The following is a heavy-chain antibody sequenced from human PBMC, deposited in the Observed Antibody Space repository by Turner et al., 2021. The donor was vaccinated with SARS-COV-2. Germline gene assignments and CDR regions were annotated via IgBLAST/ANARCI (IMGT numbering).Heavy chain of an antibody. CDR1: CGSISSSSYY. CDR2: IDYSGST. J-gene: IGHJ6*02. Sequence: QLQLQESGPGLVQPSETLSLTCTVSCGSISSSSYYWGWIRQPPGKGLEWIGRIDYSGSTYYNPYLKSRVTISVDTSKNQCSLKLSSVTAADTAVYYCEIAPNYYYGMDVWGQGTTVTVSS. CDR3: EIAPNYYYGMDV. V-gene: IGHV4-39*01.